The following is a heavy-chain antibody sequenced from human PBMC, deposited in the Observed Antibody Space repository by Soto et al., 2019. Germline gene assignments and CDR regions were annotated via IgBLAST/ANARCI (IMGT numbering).Heavy chain of an antibody. CDR1: GFTFSRYP. Sequence: QVQLVESGGGVVQPGRSLRLSCEASGFTFSRYPMYWVRQAPGKGLEWVAVITYDGNNKYYADSVKGRFTISRDNAKNTRSLQTNTMRPEDTAVYYCGKGVGSYYFDYWGQGTLVTVSS. CDR3: GKGVGSYYFDY. J-gene: IGHJ4*02. V-gene: IGHV3-30-3*01. CDR2: ITYDGNNK. D-gene: IGHD1-26*01.